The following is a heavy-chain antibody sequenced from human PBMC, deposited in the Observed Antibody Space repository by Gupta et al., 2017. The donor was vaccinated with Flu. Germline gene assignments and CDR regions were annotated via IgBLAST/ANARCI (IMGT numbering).Heavy chain of an antibody. CDR1: GYTFTSYG. CDR3: ARNKYLYIGHTVTTPPGPLDY. V-gene: IGHV1-18*01. D-gene: IGHD4-17*01. Sequence: QVQLVQSGAEVKKPGASVKVSCKASGYTFTSYGISWVRQAPGQGLEWMGWISAYNGNTNYAQKLQGRVTMTTDTATSTAYMELRSLRSDDTAVYYCARNKYLYIGHTVTTPPGPLDYWGQGTLVTVSS. J-gene: IGHJ4*02. CDR2: ISAYNGNT.